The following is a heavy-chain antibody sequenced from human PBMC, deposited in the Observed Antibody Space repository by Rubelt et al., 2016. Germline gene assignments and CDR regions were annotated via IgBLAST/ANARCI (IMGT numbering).Heavy chain of an antibody. J-gene: IGHJ2*01. CDR3: ARANWDYWYFDL. CDR2: IYYSGST. CDR1: GGSVSSGSYY. D-gene: IGHD7-27*01. Sequence: QVQLQESGPGLVKPSETLSLTCTVSGGSVSSGSYYWSWIRQPPGKGLEWIGYIYYSGSTNYNPSLKSRVTIAVDTSKNQFSLKLSSVTAADTAVYYCARANWDYWYFDLWGRGTLVTVSS. V-gene: IGHV4-61*01.